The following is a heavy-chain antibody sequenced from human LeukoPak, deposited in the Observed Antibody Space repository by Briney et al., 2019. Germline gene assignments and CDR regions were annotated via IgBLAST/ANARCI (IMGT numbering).Heavy chain of an antibody. CDR2: IKQDGSEK. V-gene: IGHV3-7*01. D-gene: IGHD5-18*01. CDR3: ARDVATIQLWTHYFDY. CDR1: GFTFSSYW. Sequence: GSLRLSCAASGFTFSSYWMSWVRQAPGKGLEWVANIKQDGSEKYYVDSVKGRFTISRDNAKNSLYLQMNSLRAEDTAVYYCARDVATIQLWTHYFDYWGQGTLVTVSS. J-gene: IGHJ4*02.